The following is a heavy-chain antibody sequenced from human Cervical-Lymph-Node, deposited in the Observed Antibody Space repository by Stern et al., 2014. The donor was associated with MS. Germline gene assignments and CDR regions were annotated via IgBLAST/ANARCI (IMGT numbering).Heavy chain of an antibody. CDR1: GDTFSSYA. V-gene: IGHV1-69*06. J-gene: IGHJ4*02. Sequence: MHLVESGAEVKKPGSSVKVSCKASGDTFSSYAINWVRPVPGQGLEWMVGITRVFGTTNYAQKFQGRVTITADKSTNTAYMELMTLRSEDTAVYYCARGGGLVGYFDYWGQGTLVSVSS. CDR2: ITRVFGTT. D-gene: IGHD1-26*01. CDR3: ARGGGLVGYFDY.